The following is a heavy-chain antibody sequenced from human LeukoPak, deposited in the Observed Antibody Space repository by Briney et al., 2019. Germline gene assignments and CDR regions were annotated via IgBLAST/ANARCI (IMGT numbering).Heavy chain of an antibody. J-gene: IGHJ6*02. CDR3: AREDGDYYYGMDV. CDR1: GFTFSSYA. Sequence: GRSLRLSCAASGFTFSSYAMHWVRQAPGKGLEWVAVISYDGSNKYYADSVKGRFTISRDNSKNTLYLQMNSLRAEDTAVYYCAREDGDYYYGMDVWGQETTVTVSS. V-gene: IGHV3-30-3*01. CDR2: ISYDGSNK. D-gene: IGHD4-17*01.